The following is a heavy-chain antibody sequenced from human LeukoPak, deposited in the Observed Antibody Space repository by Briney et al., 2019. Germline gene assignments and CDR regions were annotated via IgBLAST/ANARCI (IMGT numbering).Heavy chain of an antibody. D-gene: IGHD5-18*01. Sequence: GASVKVSCKASGYTFTSYHIHWVRQAPGQGLEWVGTINPSGGNTNHAQKFQGRVTMTRDMSTSTVYMELSSLRSEDTAVYYCARESLYGYLDDYWGQGTLVTVSS. V-gene: IGHV1-46*01. CDR3: ARESLYGYLDDY. CDR1: GYTFTSYH. J-gene: IGHJ4*02. CDR2: INPSGGNT.